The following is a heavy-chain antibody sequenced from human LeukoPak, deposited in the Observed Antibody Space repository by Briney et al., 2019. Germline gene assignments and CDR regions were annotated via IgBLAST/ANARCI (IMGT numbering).Heavy chain of an antibody. J-gene: IGHJ6*02. CDR2: IYYSGST. Sequence: SETLSLTCTVSGGSISSGGYYWSWIRQHPGKGLEWIGYIYYSGSTYYNPSLKSRVTISVDTSKNQFSLKLSSVTAADTAVYYCTRERPYYGMDVWGQGTTVTVSS. V-gene: IGHV4-30-4*08. CDR1: GGSISSGGYY. CDR3: TRERPYYGMDV.